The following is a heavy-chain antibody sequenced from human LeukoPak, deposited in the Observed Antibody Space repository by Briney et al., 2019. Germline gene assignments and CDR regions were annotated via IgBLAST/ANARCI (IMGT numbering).Heavy chain of an antibody. CDR1: GFTFSSYS. CDR3: ARGPLQRIVGATSFDY. J-gene: IGHJ4*02. D-gene: IGHD1-26*01. Sequence: GGSLRLSCAASGFTFSSYSMNWVRQAPGKGLEWVSSISSSSSYIYYADSVKGRFTISRDNAKNSLYLQMNSLRAEDTAVYYCARGPLQRIVGATSFDYWGQGTLVTVSS. V-gene: IGHV3-21*01. CDR2: ISSSSSYI.